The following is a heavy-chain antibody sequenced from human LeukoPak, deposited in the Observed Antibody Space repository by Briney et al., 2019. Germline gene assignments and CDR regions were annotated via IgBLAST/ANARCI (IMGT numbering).Heavy chain of an antibody. V-gene: IGHV3-30*01. CDR2: ISYDGSNK. CDR1: GFTFSSYA. J-gene: IGHJ4*02. D-gene: IGHD3-3*01. Sequence: PGGSLRLSCAASGFTFSSYAMRWVRQAPGKGLEWVAVISYDGSNKYYADSVKSRFTNYRDNSKNSQYLQMNSLRAEDTAVYYCARPRDYDFWSASRDWGQGTLVTVSS. CDR3: ARPRDYDFWSASRD.